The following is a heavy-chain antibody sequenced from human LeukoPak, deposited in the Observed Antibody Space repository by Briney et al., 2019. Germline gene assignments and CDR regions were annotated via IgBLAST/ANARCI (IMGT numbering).Heavy chain of an antibody. CDR1: GYTFMTYG. CDR2: ISAYNGNT. D-gene: IGHD1-26*01. Sequence: ASVKVSSKSSGYTFMTYGITWVRQAPGRGLEWMGWISAYNGNTNYAQKLQDKISMTTDASTSTAYMELRSLRSDDTAMYYCARDLSVGATSSSWFDPWGQGTLVTVSS. V-gene: IGHV1-18*01. J-gene: IGHJ5*02. CDR3: ARDLSVGATSSSWFDP.